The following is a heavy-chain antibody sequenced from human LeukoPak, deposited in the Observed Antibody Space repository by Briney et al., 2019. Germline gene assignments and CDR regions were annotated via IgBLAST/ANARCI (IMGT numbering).Heavy chain of an antibody. J-gene: IGHJ4*02. CDR3: ARGRVDTVLAH. CDR2: IYYGGNT. V-gene: IGHV4-59*01. D-gene: IGHD5-18*01. Sequence: SETLSLTCSVSGGSIGSFYWSWIRQPPGEGLEWIGYIYYGGNTNYNPSLKSRVTISVDTSKNQFSLKVSSVTAADTAVYYCARGRVDTVLAHSGQGTLVTVSS. CDR1: GGSIGSFY.